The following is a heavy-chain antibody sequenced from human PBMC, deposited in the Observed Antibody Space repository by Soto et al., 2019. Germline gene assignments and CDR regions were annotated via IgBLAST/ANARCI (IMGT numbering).Heavy chain of an antibody. CDR2: IYYSGST. J-gene: IGHJ4*02. CDR3: ARVGYYDSSGYSSQFADY. D-gene: IGHD3-22*01. CDR1: GGSISSGDYY. Sequence: QVQLQESGPGLVKPSQTLSLTCTVSGGSISSGDYYWSWIRQPPGKGLEWIGYIYYSGSTYYNPSLKSRVTISVDTSKNQFSLKLSSVTAADTAVYYCARVGYYDSSGYSSQFADYWGQGTLVTVSS. V-gene: IGHV4-30-4*01.